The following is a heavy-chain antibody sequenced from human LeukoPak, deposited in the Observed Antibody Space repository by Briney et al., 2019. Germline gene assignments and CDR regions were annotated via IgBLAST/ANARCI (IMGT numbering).Heavy chain of an antibody. CDR1: GYTFTGYY. V-gene: IGHV1-24*01. CDR2: FDPEDGET. CDR3: ATNRRPGIAAAGQVNFDY. D-gene: IGHD6-13*01. J-gene: IGHJ4*02. Sequence: ASVKVSCKASGYTFTGYYMHWVRQAPGKGLEWMGGFDPEDGETIYAQKFQGRVTMTEDTSTDTAYMELSSLRSEDTAVYYCATNRRPGIAAAGQVNFDYWGQGTLVTVSS.